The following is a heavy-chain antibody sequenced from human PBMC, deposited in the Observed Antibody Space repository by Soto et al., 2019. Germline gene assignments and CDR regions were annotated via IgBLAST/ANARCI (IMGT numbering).Heavy chain of an antibody. V-gene: IGHV3-15*01. CDR3: TTDTSLAYCGGDCYYYPRPPDDY. CDR2: IKSKTDGGTT. Sequence: GGSLRLSCAASGVTFSNAWMSWVRQAPGKGLEWVGRIKSKTDGGTTDYAAPVKGRFTISRDDSKNTLYLQMNSLKTEDTAVYYCTTDTSLAYCGGDCYYYPRPPDDYWGQGTLVTVSS. J-gene: IGHJ4*02. CDR1: GVTFSNAW. D-gene: IGHD2-21*01.